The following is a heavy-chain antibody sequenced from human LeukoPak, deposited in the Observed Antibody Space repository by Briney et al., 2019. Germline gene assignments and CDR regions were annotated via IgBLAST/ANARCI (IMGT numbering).Heavy chain of an antibody. J-gene: IGHJ5*02. Sequence: GGSLRLSCAASGFTFTSYSMNWVRQAPGKGLEWVSSISSSSSYIYYAGSVKGRFTISRDNAKNSLYLQMNSLRAEDTAVYYCARDSYDFWSGYLTRGDWFDPWGQGTLVTVSS. CDR3: ARDSYDFWSGYLTRGDWFDP. CDR2: ISSSSSYI. CDR1: GFTFTSYS. D-gene: IGHD3-3*01. V-gene: IGHV3-21*01.